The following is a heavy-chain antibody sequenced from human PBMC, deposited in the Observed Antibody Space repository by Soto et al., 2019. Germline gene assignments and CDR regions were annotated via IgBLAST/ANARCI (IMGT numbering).Heavy chain of an antibody. CDR3: ARDRIYAFDI. Sequence: EVQLVESGGGLVQPGGSLRLSCAASGFAFSSYSMNWVRQAPGKGLEWVSYISTTSSIIFYADSVKGRFTISRDNAKNSLYLQMNSLRVEDTAVYYCARDRIYAFDIWGQGTMVTVSS. V-gene: IGHV3-48*01. CDR1: GFAFSSYS. J-gene: IGHJ3*02. CDR2: ISTTSSII.